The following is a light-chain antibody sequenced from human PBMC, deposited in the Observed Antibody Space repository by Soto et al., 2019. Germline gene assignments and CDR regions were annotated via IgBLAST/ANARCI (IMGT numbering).Light chain of an antibody. CDR3: QQRSNLPSLT. V-gene: IGKV3-11*01. CDR1: QSVGSY. J-gene: IGKJ4*01. CDR2: DAS. Sequence: EIVLIQSPATLSLSPGERATLSCRASQSVGSYLAWYQHKPGQAPRLLISDASNRATGIPARFSGSGSETDFTLTNSSLEPEDSAVYYCQQRSNLPSLTFGGGTKVEIK.